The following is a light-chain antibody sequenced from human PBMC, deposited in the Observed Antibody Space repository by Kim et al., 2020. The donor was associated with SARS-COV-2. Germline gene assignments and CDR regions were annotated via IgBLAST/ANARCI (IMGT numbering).Light chain of an antibody. V-gene: IGLV3-9*01. CDR1: NIGSKN. CDR2: RDS. J-gene: IGLJ3*02. Sequence: SYELTQPLSVSVALGQTARITCGGNNIGSKNVHWYQQKPGQAPVLVIYRDSNRPSGIPERFSGSNSGNTATLTISRAQAGDEADYYCQVWDGSTGVFGGGTQLTVL. CDR3: QVWDGSTGV.